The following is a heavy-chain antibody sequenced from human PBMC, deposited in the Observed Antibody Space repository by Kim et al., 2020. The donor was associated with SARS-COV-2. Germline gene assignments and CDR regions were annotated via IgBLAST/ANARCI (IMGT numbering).Heavy chain of an antibody. CDR3: ARDYRYGSDYHYYGMDV. V-gene: IGHV1-2*04. J-gene: IGHJ6*02. CDR1: GYTFSDYY. D-gene: IGHD3-10*01. Sequence: ASVKVSCKASGYTFSDYYMHWVRQAPGQGLEWMGWINPNSGDTNYAQKFQGWVTMTRDTSISTAYMQMSRLRSDDTAVYYCARDYRYGSDYHYYGMDVWGQGTTVTVSS. CDR2: INPNSGDT.